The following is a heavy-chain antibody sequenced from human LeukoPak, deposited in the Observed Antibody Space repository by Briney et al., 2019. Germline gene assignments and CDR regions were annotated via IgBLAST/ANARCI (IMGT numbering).Heavy chain of an antibody. Sequence: GGSQRLSFAGTGFCFSNAWMAWVRQAPGKGLEWIGHIKSNAAGGTTDYAAPLKGRFTVSRDDSQNTLFLQMNSLKTEDTAVYICSTVYFDSAKLKYGGQGTLVTVSS. CDR3: STVYFDSAKLKY. CDR1: GFCFSNAW. V-gene: IGHV3-15*01. CDR2: IKSNAAGGTT. J-gene: IGHJ4*02. D-gene: IGHD3-10*01.